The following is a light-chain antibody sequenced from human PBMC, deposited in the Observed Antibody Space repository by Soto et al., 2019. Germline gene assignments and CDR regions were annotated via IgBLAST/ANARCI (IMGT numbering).Light chain of an antibody. CDR2: NAF. J-gene: IGLJ2*01. V-gene: IGLV2-14*03. Sequence: QSALTQPASVSGSPGQSITISCTGTTSDVGGYNFVSWYQHHPGKAPKLMIYNAFDRPSGVSNRFSGSKFGNTASLTISGLQAEDEAHYYCSSYTRGRVVFGGGTKVTVL. CDR1: TSDVGGYNF. CDR3: SSYTRGRVV.